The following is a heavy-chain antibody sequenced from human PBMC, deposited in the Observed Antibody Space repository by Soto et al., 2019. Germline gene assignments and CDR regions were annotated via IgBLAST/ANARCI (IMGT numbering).Heavy chain of an antibody. V-gene: IGHV3-73*01. CDR3: TRHVRFGESDEYYYYGMDV. D-gene: IGHD3-10*01. Sequence: PGGSLRLSCAASGFTFSGSAMHWVRQASGKGLEWVGRIRSKANSYATAYAASVKGRFTISRDDSKNTAYLQMNSLKTEDTAVYYCTRHVRFGESDEYYYYGMDVWGQGTTVTVSS. CDR1: GFTFSGSA. CDR2: IRSKANSYAT. J-gene: IGHJ6*02.